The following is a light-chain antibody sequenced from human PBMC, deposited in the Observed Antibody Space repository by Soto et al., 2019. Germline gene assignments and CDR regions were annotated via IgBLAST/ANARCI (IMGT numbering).Light chain of an antibody. V-gene: IGLV2-8*01. CDR1: SSDVGGYNY. Sequence: QSALTQPPSASGSPGQSVTVSCTGTSSDVGGYNYVSWYQQHPGKAPKLMIYEVNKRPSGVPDRFSGSKSGNTASLTVSGLEDEDEADYYCSSYAGSNNVIFGGGTKVTVL. CDR2: EVN. J-gene: IGLJ2*01. CDR3: SSYAGSNNVI.